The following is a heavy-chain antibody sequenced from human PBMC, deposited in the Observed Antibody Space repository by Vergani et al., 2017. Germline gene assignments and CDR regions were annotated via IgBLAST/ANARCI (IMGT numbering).Heavy chain of an antibody. V-gene: IGHV1-69-2*01. Sequence: VQLVQSGAEVKKTGATMKISCTVSGDTFTDHYMHWVTQAPGNGLEWMGLVDPEDGETIYAEKFKGRVTIAADTSTDTAHLELSSLRSEDTAVYYCATPQTVTTGGMEVWGQGTTVIVSS. CDR2: VDPEDGET. D-gene: IGHD4-17*01. CDR3: ATPQTVTTGGMEV. CDR1: GDTFTDHY. J-gene: IGHJ6*02.